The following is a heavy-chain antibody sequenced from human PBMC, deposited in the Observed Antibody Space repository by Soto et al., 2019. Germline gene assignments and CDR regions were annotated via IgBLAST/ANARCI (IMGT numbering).Heavy chain of an antibody. CDR1: GGSISSYY. Sequence: PSETLSLTCTVSGGSISSYYWSWIRQPPGKGLEWIGYIYYSGSTNYNPSLKSRVTISVDTSKNQFSLKLSSVTAADTAVYYCARDRFNYRYYYGMDVWGQGTTVTAP. CDR2: IYYSGST. J-gene: IGHJ6*02. CDR3: ARDRFNYRYYYGMDV. D-gene: IGHD4-4*01. V-gene: IGHV4-59*01.